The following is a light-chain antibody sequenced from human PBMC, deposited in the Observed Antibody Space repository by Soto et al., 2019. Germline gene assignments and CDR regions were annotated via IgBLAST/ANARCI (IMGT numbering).Light chain of an antibody. CDR3: QQYNNWPPLT. J-gene: IGKJ4*01. CDR1: QSVSSN. CDR2: GAS. V-gene: IGKV3-15*01. Sequence: EIVMTQSPATLSVSPGERATLSCRASQSVSSNLAWYQQKPGQAPRLLIYGASTRATGIPARFSGSAYGTEFPLTNSSLQSEDFAVYYCQQYNNWPPLTFGGGNKVEIK.